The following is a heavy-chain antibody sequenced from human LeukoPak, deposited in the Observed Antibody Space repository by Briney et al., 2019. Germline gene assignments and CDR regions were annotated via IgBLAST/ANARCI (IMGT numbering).Heavy chain of an antibody. CDR3: VKGDYSGYTFPAFDY. CDR1: GFTFSDYA. V-gene: IGHV3-64D*06. D-gene: IGHD5-12*01. CDR2: ITSSGGST. J-gene: IGHJ4*02. Sequence: GSLSLSCSASGFTFSDYAMHWVRQAPGKGLEYVSGITSSGGSTYYTDSVKGRFTISRDNSNNTLYLQMSSLRAEDTAVYYCVKGDYSGYTFPAFDYWGQGTLVSVSS.